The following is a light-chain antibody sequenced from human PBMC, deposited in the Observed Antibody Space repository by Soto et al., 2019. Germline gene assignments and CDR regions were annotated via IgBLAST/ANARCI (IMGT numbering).Light chain of an antibody. Sequence: QSALTQPASVSGSPGQSITISCTGTSSDVGAYNYVSWYQQHPGKAPKLMIYEVSYWPSGVSDRFSGSRSGNTASLTISGLQAEDESDYYCSSYTRSTTGVFGGGTKVTVL. CDR3: SSYTRSTTGV. CDR2: EVS. V-gene: IGLV2-14*01. CDR1: SSDVGAYNY. J-gene: IGLJ3*02.